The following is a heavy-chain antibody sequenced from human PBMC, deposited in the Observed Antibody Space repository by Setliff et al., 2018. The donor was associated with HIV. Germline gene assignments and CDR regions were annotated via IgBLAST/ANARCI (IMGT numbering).Heavy chain of an antibody. Sequence: ASVKVSCKASGYSFINHAMHWVRQAPGQRLEWMGWINVGSGKTQYSQEFQGRVTITRDTSATTAYMELSSLTSEDTAVYYCARAGCSGQRCYFFNWFDPWGQGTLVTVSS. J-gene: IGHJ5*02. CDR2: INVGSGKT. CDR1: GYSFINHA. V-gene: IGHV1-3*01. CDR3: ARAGCSGQRCYFFNWFDP. D-gene: IGHD2-15*01.